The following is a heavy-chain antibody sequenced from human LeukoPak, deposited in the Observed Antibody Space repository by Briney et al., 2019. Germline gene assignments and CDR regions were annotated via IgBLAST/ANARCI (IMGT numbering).Heavy chain of an antibody. CDR1: GGSFSGYY. Sequence: PSETLSLTCAVYGGSFSGYYWSWIRQPPGKGLEWIGEINHSGSTNYNPSLKSRVTISVDTSKNQFSLKLSSVTAADTAVYYCARGRHCSSTSCYVRQNYYYYYGMDVWGQGTTVTVSS. D-gene: IGHD2-2*01. CDR3: ARGRHCSSTSCYVRQNYYYYYGMDV. V-gene: IGHV4-34*01. J-gene: IGHJ6*02. CDR2: INHSGST.